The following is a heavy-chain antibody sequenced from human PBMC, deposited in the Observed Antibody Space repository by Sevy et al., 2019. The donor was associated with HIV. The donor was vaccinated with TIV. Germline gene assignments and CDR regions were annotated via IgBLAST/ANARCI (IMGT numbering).Heavy chain of an antibody. CDR1: GYSFTSYW. V-gene: IGHV5-51*01. J-gene: IGHJ4*02. Sequence: VESLKISCKGSGYSFTSYWIGWVRQMPGKGLEWMGIIYPGDSDTRYSPSFQGQVTISADKSISTAYLQWSSLKASDTAMYYCARRRPYYVFWSGYYDYWGQGTLVTVSS. D-gene: IGHD3-3*01. CDR3: ARRRPYYVFWSGYYDY. CDR2: IYPGDSDT.